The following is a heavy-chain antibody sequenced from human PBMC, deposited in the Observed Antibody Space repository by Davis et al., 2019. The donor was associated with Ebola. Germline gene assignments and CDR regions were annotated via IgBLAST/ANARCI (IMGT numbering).Heavy chain of an antibody. CDR1: GGSFSGYY. J-gene: IGHJ4*02. V-gene: IGHV4-34*01. Sequence: PSETLSLTCAVYGGSFSGYYWSWIRQPPGKGLEWIGEINHSGSTNYNPSLKSRVTISVDTSKNQFSLKLSSVTAADTAVYYCARGGNICGGSCYYPPRWGQGTLVTVSS. CDR3: ARGGNICGGSCYYPPR. CDR2: INHSGST. D-gene: IGHD2-15*01.